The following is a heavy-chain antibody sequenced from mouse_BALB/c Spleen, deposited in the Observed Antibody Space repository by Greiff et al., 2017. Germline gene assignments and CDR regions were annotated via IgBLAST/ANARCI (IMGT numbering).Heavy chain of an antibody. V-gene: IGHV14-4*02. D-gene: IGHD3-1*01. CDR1: GFNIKDYY. CDR3: NAWATGY. CDR2: IDPENGDT. Sequence: EVKLVESGAELVRSGASVKLSCTASGFNIKDYYMHWVKQRPEQGLEWIGWIDPENGDTEYAPKFQGKATMTADTSSNTAYLQLSSLTSEDTAVYCCNAWATGYWGQGTTLTVSS. J-gene: IGHJ2*01.